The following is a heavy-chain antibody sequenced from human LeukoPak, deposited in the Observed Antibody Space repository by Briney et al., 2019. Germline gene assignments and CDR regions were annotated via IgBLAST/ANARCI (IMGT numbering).Heavy chain of an antibody. CDR1: GFTFSSYA. V-gene: IGHV3-73*01. J-gene: IGHJ6*02. CDR2: IRSKANSYAT. CDR3: TRHVGGRYCSSTSCKGGPYYGMDV. Sequence: GGSLRLSCAASGFTFSSYAMSWVRQAPGKGLEWVGRIRSKANSYATAYAASVKGRFTISRDDSKNTAYLQMNSLKTEDTAVYYCTRHVGGRYCSSTSCKGGPYYGMDVWGQGTTVTVSS. D-gene: IGHD2-2*01.